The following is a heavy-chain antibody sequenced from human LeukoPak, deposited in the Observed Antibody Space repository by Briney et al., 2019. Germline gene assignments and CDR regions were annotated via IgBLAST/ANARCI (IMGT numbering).Heavy chain of an antibody. V-gene: IGHV3-23*01. D-gene: IGHD3-10*01. CDR1: GFTFSSYA. J-gene: IGHJ4*02. Sequence: GGSLRLSCAASGFTFSSYAVSWVRQAPGKGLEWVSAISGSGGSTYYAESVKGRFTISRDNSKNTLRLQMNSLGAEDTAVYYCAKDSSASYASGSYSFDYWGQGTLVTVSS. CDR2: ISGSGGST. CDR3: AKDSSASYASGSYSFDY.